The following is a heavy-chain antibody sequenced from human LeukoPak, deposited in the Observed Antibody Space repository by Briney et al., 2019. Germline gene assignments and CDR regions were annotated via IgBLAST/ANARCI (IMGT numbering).Heavy chain of an antibody. CDR3: AKVTAGSSSSRPYYYYYMDV. CDR2: ISGSGGST. J-gene: IGHJ6*03. V-gene: IGHV3-23*01. CDR1: GFTFSSYA. D-gene: IGHD6-6*01. Sequence: GGSLRLSCAASGFTFSSYAMSWVRQAPGKGLEWVSTISGSGGSTHYADSVKGRFTISRDNSKNTLYLQMNSLRAEDTAVYYCAKVTAGSSSSRPYYYYYMDVWGKGTTVTVSS.